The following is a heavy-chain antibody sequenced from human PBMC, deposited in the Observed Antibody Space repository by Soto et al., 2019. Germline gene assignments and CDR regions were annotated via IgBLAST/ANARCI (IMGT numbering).Heavy chain of an antibody. D-gene: IGHD3-3*01. CDR2: IYYSGST. CDR1: GGSISSGGYY. J-gene: IGHJ6*02. V-gene: IGHV4-31*03. Sequence: PSETLSLTCTVSGGSISSGGYYWSWIRQHPGKGLEWIGYIYYSGSTYYNPSLKSRVTISVDTSKNQFSLRLSSVTAADTAVYYCARAQDFWSGLALDGMDVWGQGTTVTVSS. CDR3: ARAQDFWSGLALDGMDV.